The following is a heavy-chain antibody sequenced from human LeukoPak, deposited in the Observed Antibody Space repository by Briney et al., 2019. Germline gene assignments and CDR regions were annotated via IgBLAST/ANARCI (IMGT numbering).Heavy chain of an antibody. CDR1: GFTFSSYA. CDR3: AKQRGAN. V-gene: IGHV3-64*01. D-gene: IGHD5-24*01. J-gene: IGHJ4*02. Sequence: HPGGSLRLSCAASGFTFSSYAMHWVRQAPGKGLEYVSAISSNGGSTYYANSVKGRFTISRDNSKNTLYLQMNSLRAEDTAVYYCAKQRGANWGQGTLVTVSS. CDR2: ISSNGGST.